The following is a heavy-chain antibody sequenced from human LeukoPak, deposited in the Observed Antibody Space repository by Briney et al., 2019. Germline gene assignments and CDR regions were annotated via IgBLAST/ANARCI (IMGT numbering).Heavy chain of an antibody. D-gene: IGHD4-17*01. CDR3: ARAKDYGDYVDYFDY. CDR1: GGSISSYY. V-gene: IGHV4-59*01. J-gene: IGHJ4*02. Sequence: SETLSLTCTVSGGSISSYYWSWLRQPPGKGLEWIGYIYYSGSTNYNPSLKSRVTISVDTSKNQFSLKLSSVTAADTAVYYCARAKDYGDYVDYFDYWGQGTLVTVSS. CDR2: IYYSGST.